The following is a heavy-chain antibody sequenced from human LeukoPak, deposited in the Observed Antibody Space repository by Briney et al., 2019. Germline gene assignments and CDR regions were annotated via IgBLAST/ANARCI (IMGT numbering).Heavy chain of an antibody. CDR1: VYTVTSYG. Sequence: ASVKVSCKASVYTVTSYGISWVRQAAGQGLEGRGWISAYNGNTNYAQKLQGRVTMTTDTSTSTAYMELRSLRSDDTAVYYCARDTGDEYGMDVWGQGTTVTVSS. CDR2: ISAYNGNT. D-gene: IGHD7-27*01. CDR3: ARDTGDEYGMDV. V-gene: IGHV1-18*01. J-gene: IGHJ6*02.